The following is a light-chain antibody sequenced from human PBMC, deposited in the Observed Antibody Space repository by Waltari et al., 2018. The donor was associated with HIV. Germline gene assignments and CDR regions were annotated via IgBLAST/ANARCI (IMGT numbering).Light chain of an antibody. Sequence: DIMLTQSPATLSLSPGEGATLSCRASQSVGSYLAWYQHKPGQAPRLLIYDASNRATGIPARFSGGGSGTDFTLTISSLEPDDFALYYCQQRRSWPITFGQGTRIVIK. J-gene: IGKJ5*01. V-gene: IGKV3-11*01. CDR2: DAS. CDR1: QSVGSY. CDR3: QQRRSWPIT.